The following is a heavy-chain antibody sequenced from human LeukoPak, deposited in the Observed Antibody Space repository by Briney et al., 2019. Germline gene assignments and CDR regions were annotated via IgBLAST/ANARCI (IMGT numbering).Heavy chain of an antibody. CDR3: ARDGRITIFGVVISMDAFDI. D-gene: IGHD3-3*01. CDR1: GGSISSYY. CDR2: IYYSGST. V-gene: IGHV4-59*12. J-gene: IGHJ3*02. Sequence: SETLSLTCTVSGGSISSYYWSWIRQPPGKGLEWIGYIYYSGSTNYNTSLKSRVTISVDTSKNQFSLKLSSVTAADTAVYYCARDGRITIFGVVISMDAFDIWGQGTMVTVSS.